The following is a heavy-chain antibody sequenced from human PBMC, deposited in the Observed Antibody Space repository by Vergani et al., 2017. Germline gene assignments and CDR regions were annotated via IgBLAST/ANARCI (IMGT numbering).Heavy chain of an antibody. J-gene: IGHJ4*02. CDR3: AKVRRARATTGEEDY. CDR2: ISGSGGST. Sequence: EVQLLESGGGLVQPGGSLRLSCAASGFTFSSYAMSWVRQAPGKGLEWVSAISGSGGSTYYADSVKGRFTISRDKSKNTLDLQRNSLRAEDTAVYSCAKVRRARATTGEEDYWGQGTLVTVSS. V-gene: IGHV3-23*01. D-gene: IGHD1-26*01. CDR1: GFTFSSYA.